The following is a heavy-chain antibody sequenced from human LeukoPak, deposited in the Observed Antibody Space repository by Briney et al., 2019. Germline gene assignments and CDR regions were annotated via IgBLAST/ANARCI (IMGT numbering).Heavy chain of an antibody. Sequence: PGGSLRLSCTVSGFTITNNWMYWVRQAPGRGLVWASRIKMDERSAVYADSVKGRFIISRDNAKNTVYLQMNSLRADDTAVYYCATVFKGSSLQDYWGQGTLVTVSS. V-gene: IGHV3-74*03. CDR3: ATVFKGSSLQDY. CDR1: GFTITNNW. J-gene: IGHJ4*02. D-gene: IGHD3-10*01. CDR2: IKMDERSA.